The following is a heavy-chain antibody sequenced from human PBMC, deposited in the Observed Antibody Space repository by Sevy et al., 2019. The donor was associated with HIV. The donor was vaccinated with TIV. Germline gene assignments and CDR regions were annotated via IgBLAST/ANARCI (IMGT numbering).Heavy chain of an antibody. D-gene: IGHD6-19*01. CDR1: GFTFSSYS. CDR3: ARGSDSSGWYDSLYYYRDV. Sequence: GGSLRLSCAASGFTFSSYSMNWVRQAPGKGLEWVSYISSSSSTIYYADSVKGRFTIPRNNAKNSLYLQMNSLRDEDTAVYYSARGSDSSGWYDSLYYYRDVWGKGTTVTVSS. CDR2: ISSSSSTI. J-gene: IGHJ6*03. V-gene: IGHV3-48*02.